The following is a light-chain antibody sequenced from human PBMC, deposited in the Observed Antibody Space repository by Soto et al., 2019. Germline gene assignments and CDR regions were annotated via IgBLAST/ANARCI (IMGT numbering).Light chain of an antibody. CDR3: QQYGTSPRT. V-gene: IGKV3-20*01. CDR1: QSISSNY. Sequence: DIVMTQSPGTLSLSPGERATLSCRASQSISSNYLAWYQQKPGQSPRLLIYGASSRATGIPDRFSGRGSGTDFTLTISRLGPEDFAVYFCQQYGTSPRTFGQGTKVDI. J-gene: IGKJ1*01. CDR2: GAS.